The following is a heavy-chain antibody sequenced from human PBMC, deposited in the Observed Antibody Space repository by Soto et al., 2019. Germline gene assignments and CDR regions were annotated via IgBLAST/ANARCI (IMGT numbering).Heavy chain of an antibody. CDR1: GGTFSSYA. CDR3: ATDLRYFDWLLPNFDY. J-gene: IGHJ4*02. Sequence: SVKVSCKASGGTFSSYAISWVRQAPGQGLEWMGGIIPIFGTANYAQKFQGRVTITADESTSTAYMELSSLRSEDTAVYYCATDLRYFDWLLPNFDYWGQGTLVNVSS. CDR2: IIPIFGTA. D-gene: IGHD3-9*01. V-gene: IGHV1-69*13.